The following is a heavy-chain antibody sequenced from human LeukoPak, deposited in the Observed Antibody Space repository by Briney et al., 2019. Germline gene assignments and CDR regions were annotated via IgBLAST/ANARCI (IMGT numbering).Heavy chain of an antibody. J-gene: IGHJ6*04. CDR2: IYHSGGT. CDR1: GGSISSGGYS. Sequence: IPSETLSLTCAVSGGSISSGGYSWSWIRQPPGKGLEWIGYIYHSGGTYYNPSLKSRVTISVDRSKNQFSLKLSSVTAADTAVYYCARFQRGTRDTAMVFHYGMDVWGKGTTVTVSS. D-gene: IGHD5-18*01. V-gene: IGHV4-30-2*01. CDR3: ARFQRGTRDTAMVFHYGMDV.